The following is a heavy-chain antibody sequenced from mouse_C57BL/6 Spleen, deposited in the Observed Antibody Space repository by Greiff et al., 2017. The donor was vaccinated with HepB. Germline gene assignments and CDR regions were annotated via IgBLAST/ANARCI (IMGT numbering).Heavy chain of an antibody. CDR1: GFTFSSYA. CDR2: ISSGGDYI. CDR3: TGVVDHWYFDV. J-gene: IGHJ1*03. V-gene: IGHV5-9-1*02. Sequence: EVKVEESGEGLVKPGGSLKLSCAASGFTFSSYAMSWVRQTPEKRLEWVAYISSGGDYIYYADTVKGRFTISRDNARNTLYLQMSRLKSEDTAMYYCTGVVDHWYFDVWGTGTTVTVSS. D-gene: IGHD1-1*01.